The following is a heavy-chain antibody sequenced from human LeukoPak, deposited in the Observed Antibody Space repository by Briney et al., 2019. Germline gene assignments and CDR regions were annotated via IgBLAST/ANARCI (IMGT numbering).Heavy chain of an antibody. J-gene: IGHJ4*02. CDR1: GYTFTSYA. Sequence: ASVKVSCKASGYTFTSYAMNWVRQATGQGLEWMGWMNPNSGNTGYAQKFQGRVTFTRDTSINTAYMELSSLRSGDTAVYYCARGASRSFDFWGQGTLVTVSS. CDR2: MNPNSGNT. V-gene: IGHV1-8*03. CDR3: ARGASRSFDF.